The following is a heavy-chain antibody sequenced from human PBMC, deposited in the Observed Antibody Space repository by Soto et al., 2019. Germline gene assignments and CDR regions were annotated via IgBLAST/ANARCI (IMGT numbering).Heavy chain of an antibody. Sequence: GGSLRLSCAASGFTFSSYSMNWVRQAPGKGLEWVSSISSSSSYIYYADSVKGRFTISRDNAKNSLYLQINSLRAEDSAVYYCARDSSSNWFDPWGQGTLVTVSS. CDR2: ISSSSSYI. CDR3: ARDSSSNWFDP. D-gene: IGHD6-13*01. V-gene: IGHV3-21*01. CDR1: GFTFSSYS. J-gene: IGHJ5*02.